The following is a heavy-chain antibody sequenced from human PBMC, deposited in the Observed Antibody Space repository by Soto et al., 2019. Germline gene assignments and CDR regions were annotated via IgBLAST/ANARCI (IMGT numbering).Heavy chain of an antibody. CDR2: ISHRENT. Sequence: SEALSLASTVSCAPIIYGGFSWIWIRQSPGKGLELIGYISHRENTYFRPSFKSRLTMSIDRTRNQFSLKLSSVTAADMAVYYCARGGGYDSFEYWGQGVLVTVSS. CDR3: ARGGGYDSFEY. V-gene: IGHV4-30-2*06. CDR1: CAPIIYGGFS. J-gene: IGHJ4*02. D-gene: IGHD5-12*01.